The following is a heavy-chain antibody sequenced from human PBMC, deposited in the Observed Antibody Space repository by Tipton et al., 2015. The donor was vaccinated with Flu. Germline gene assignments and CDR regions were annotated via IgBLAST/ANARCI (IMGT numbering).Heavy chain of an antibody. CDR2: IYSGGST. Sequence: SLRLSCVASGFNVRTNFMSWVRQAPGKGLEWVSVIYSGGSTYYSDSVNGRFAISRDISKNTLYLQLNRLKAEDPAVYYCARGGLRAVFPYYYSGMDVWGQGTTVTVSS. J-gene: IGHJ6*02. D-gene: IGHD6-19*01. CDR1: GFNVRTNF. V-gene: IGHV3-53*01. CDR3: ARGGLRAVFPYYYSGMDV.